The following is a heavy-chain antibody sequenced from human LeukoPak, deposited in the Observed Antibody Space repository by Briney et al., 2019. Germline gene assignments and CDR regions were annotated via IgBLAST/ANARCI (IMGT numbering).Heavy chain of an antibody. D-gene: IGHD4-17*01. CDR3: ARDDYGDYGKNDY. CDR2: ISAYNGNT. V-gene: IGHV1-18*04. Sequence: ASVKVSCKASGYTFNGYYMHWVRQAPGQGLEWMGWISAYNGNTNYAQKLQGRVNMTTDTSTSTAYMELRSLRSDDTAVYYCARDDYGDYGKNDYWGQGTLVTVSS. CDR1: GYTFNGYY. J-gene: IGHJ4*02.